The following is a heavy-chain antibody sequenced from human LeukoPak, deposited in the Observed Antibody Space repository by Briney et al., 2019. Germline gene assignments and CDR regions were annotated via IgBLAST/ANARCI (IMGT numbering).Heavy chain of an antibody. Sequence: SSETLSLTCTVSGGSISSSDYYWGWIRQPPGKGLEWIGTIYYSGSIYYNPSLKSRVTIFVDTSKNQFSLKLNSVTAADTAVYYCARHTSGLDYWGQGTLVTVSS. V-gene: IGHV4-39*01. CDR2: IYYSGSI. CDR3: ARHTSGLDY. D-gene: IGHD6-19*01. J-gene: IGHJ4*02. CDR1: GGSISSSDYY.